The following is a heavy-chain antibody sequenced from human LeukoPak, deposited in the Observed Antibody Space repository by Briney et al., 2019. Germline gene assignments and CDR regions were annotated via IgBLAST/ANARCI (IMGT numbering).Heavy chain of an antibody. CDR1: GGSISSDNYY. CDR3: ARDDFWSGYSRRRLDAFDI. V-gene: IGHV4-39*07. J-gene: IGHJ3*02. D-gene: IGHD3-3*01. Sequence: SETLSLTCTVSGGSISSDNYYWGWIRQPPGKGLEWIGEINHSGSTNYNPSLKSRLTISLDTSRNQFSLRLNSVTAADTAVYYCARDDFWSGYSRRRLDAFDIWGQGTMVTVSS. CDR2: INHSGST.